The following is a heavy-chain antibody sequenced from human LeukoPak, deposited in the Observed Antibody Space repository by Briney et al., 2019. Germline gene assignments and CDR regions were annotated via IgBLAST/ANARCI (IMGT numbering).Heavy chain of an antibody. V-gene: IGHV1-24*01. Sequence: GASVKVSCKVSGYTLTELSMHWVRQAPGKGLEWMGGFDPEDGETIYAQKSQGRVTMTEDTSTDTAYMELSSLRSEDTAVYYCATELVATIHDQTGPFIWGQGTLVTVSS. CDR2: FDPEDGET. CDR3: ATELVATIHDQTGPFI. CDR1: GYTLTELS. J-gene: IGHJ4*02. D-gene: IGHD5-12*01.